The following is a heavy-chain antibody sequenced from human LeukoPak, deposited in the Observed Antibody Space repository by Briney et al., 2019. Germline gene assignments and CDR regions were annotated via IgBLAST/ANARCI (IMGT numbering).Heavy chain of an antibody. CDR2: ISWDGRST. J-gene: IGHJ4*02. CDR3: ARTTVSVPFDY. CDR1: GFTFDDYT. D-gene: IGHD4-17*01. Sequence: GGSLRLSCAASGFTFDDYTMHWVRQAPGKGLEWVSFISWDGRSTYYSDSVKGRFTISRDNSKNTVHLQMNSLRLEDTALYYCARTTVSVPFDYWGQGTLVSVSS. V-gene: IGHV3-43*01.